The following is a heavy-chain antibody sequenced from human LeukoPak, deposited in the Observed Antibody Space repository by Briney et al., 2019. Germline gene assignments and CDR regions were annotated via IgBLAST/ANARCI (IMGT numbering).Heavy chain of an antibody. D-gene: IGHD2-15*01. CDR1: GYIFTDYA. V-gene: IGHV1-3*01. CDR2: MNAGNGIT. Sequence: GASVTVSCKASGYIFTDYAIHWLRQAPGQRPEWMGWMNAGNGITKYSQKFQGRITLIRDTSAATAYMELSSLRHDDLAVYYCARGRGTSGSNRDFYYYYYMDVWGKGTTVTVSS. J-gene: IGHJ6*03. CDR3: ARGRGTSGSNRDFYYYYYMDV.